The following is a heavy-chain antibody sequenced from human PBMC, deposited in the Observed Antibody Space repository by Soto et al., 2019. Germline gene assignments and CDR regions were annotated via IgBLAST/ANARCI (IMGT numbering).Heavy chain of an antibody. V-gene: IGHV5-51*01. J-gene: IGHJ5*02. Sequence: GESLKISCKGSGYSFASYWIGWVRQMPGKGLEWMGIIHPGDSDTRYSPSFRGHVTISADKSTSRAYLQWSSLEASDSAIYYCARLLAEYSSSVGPWGHVTLVTVSS. CDR3: ARLLAEYSSSVGP. CDR2: IHPGDSDT. CDR1: GYSFASYW. D-gene: IGHD6-6*01.